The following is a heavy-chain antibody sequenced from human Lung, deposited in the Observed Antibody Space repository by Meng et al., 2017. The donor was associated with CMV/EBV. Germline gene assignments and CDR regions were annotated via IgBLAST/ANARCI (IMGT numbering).Heavy chain of an antibody. CDR2: INSGGTTT. CDR1: GFSFSSYW. V-gene: IGHV3-74*01. CDR3: ARDVMGWFDP. Sequence: DVQLVEAGGGLVRPGESLRLSCVASGFSFSSYWMHWVRQSPGKGLVWVARINSGGTTTTYADSVKGRFTISRDNAKNTLYLQMNSLRGEDTAVYYCARDVMGWFDPWGQGALVTVSS. J-gene: IGHJ5*02. D-gene: IGHD2-8*01.